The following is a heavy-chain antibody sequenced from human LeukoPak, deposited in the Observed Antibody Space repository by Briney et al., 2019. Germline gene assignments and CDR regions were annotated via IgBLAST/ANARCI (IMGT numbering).Heavy chain of an antibody. CDR3: AREVYCSGGSCPYFDS. Sequence: GGSLRLSCAASGFTFNSYSMTWVRQAPGKGLEWVSSISSSSGYIYYADSVKGRFTISRDNAKKSLYLQMNSLRAGDTAVYYCAREVYCSGGSCPYFDSWGQGTLVTVSS. J-gene: IGHJ4*02. D-gene: IGHD2-15*01. V-gene: IGHV3-21*01. CDR2: ISSSSGYI. CDR1: GFTFNSYS.